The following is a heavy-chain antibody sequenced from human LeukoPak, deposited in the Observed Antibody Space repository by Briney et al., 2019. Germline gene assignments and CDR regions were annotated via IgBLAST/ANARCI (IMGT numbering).Heavy chain of an antibody. CDR2: IDGNGIST. CDR1: RFTFNNYA. Sequence: KPGGSLRLSCAASRFTFNNYAMTWVRQAPGKGLEWVSAIDGNGISTYYADSVKGRFSISRDNSKSALYLQMNSLRAEDTAVYYCAKAREWFGESNNWFDPWGQGTLVTVSS. V-gene: IGHV3-23*01. CDR3: AKAREWFGESNNWFDP. J-gene: IGHJ5*02. D-gene: IGHD3-10*01.